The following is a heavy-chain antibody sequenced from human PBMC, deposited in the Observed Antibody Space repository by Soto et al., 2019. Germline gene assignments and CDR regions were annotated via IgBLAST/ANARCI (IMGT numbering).Heavy chain of an antibody. CDR1: GFTFDDYT. V-gene: IGHV3-43*01. J-gene: IGHJ6*02. CDR3: ATDIGSSMIVAYYGMDV. Sequence: EVQLVESGGVVVQPGGSLRLSCAASGFTFDDYTMHWVRQAPGKGLEWVSLISWDGGSTYYADSVKGRFTISRDNSKNSLYLQMNSLRTEDTALYYCATDIGSSMIVAYYGMDVWGQGTTVTVSS. D-gene: IGHD3-22*01. CDR2: ISWDGGST.